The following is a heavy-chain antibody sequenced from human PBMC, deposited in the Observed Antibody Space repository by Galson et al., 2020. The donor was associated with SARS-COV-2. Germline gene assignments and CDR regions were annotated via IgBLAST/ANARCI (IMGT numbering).Heavy chain of an antibody. J-gene: IGHJ5*02. D-gene: IGHD2-21*02. CDR2: IIPIFGTA. CDR3: ARAEGDSNWFDP. V-gene: IGHV1-69*13. CDR1: GGTFSSYA. Sequence: SVKVSCKASGGTFSSYAISWVRQAPGQGLEWMGGIIPIFGTANYAQKFQGRVTITADESTSTAYMELSSLRSEDTGVYYCARAEGDSNWFDPWGQGTLVTVSS.